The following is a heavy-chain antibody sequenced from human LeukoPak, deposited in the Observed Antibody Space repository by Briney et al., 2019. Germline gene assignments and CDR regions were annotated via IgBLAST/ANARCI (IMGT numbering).Heavy chain of an antibody. D-gene: IGHD6-13*01. J-gene: IGHJ4*02. Sequence: SETLSLTCTVSGGSISSYYWSWIRQPPGKGLEWIGYIYYSGSTNYNPSLKSRVTISVDTSKNQFSLRLRSVTAADTAMYYCARATYISSRTSQLGYWGQGTLVTVSS. CDR3: ARATYISSRTSQLGY. V-gene: IGHV4-59*01. CDR2: IYYSGST. CDR1: GGSISSYY.